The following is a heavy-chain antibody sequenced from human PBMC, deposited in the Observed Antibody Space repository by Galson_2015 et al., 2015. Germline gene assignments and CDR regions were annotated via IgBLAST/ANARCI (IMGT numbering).Heavy chain of an antibody. CDR2: IYYSGST. J-gene: IGHJ4*02. D-gene: IGHD6-19*01. Sequence: SETLSLTCTVSGGSINTYYWSWIRQPPGKGLEWIGYIYYSGSTNYNPSLKSRVTISLDTSKKQFSLKVTSVTAADTAVYYCASGQWVVGSPNWGQGTLVTVSS. V-gene: IGHV4-59*01. CDR1: GGSINTYY. CDR3: ASGQWVVGSPN.